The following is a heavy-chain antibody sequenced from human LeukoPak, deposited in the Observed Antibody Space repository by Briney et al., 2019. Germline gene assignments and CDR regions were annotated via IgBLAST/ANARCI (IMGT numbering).Heavy chain of an antibody. V-gene: IGHV1-46*01. Sequence: ASVKVSCKASGYTFTGYYMHWVRQAPGQGLEWMGIINPSGGSTSYAQKFQGRVTMTRDMSTSTVYMELSSLRSEDTAVYYCASSSGWAGGFDYWGQGTLVTVSS. J-gene: IGHJ4*02. CDR1: GYTFTGYY. CDR2: INPSGGST. D-gene: IGHD6-19*01. CDR3: ASSSGWAGGFDY.